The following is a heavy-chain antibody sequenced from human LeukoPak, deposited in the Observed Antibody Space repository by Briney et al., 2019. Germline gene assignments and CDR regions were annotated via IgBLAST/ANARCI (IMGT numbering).Heavy chain of an antibody. V-gene: IGHV4-59*01. D-gene: IGHD5-12*01. CDR3: ARGAGWLSDF. J-gene: IGHJ4*02. CDR2: FHNSGTS. Sequence: PSETLSLTCTVSDGSISDYYRGWIRQPPGKGLEWIGYFHNSGTSTYNPSLKSRVTISADTSKNQFSLKLNSLTTADTAVYYCARGAGWLSDFWGQGILVTLLS. CDR1: DGSISDYY.